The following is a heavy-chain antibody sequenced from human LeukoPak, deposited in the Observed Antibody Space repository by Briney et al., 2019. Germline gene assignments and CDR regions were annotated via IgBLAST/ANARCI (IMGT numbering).Heavy chain of an antibody. J-gene: IGHJ5*02. CDR3: ARVMITFGGVRFDP. V-gene: IGHV4-39*06. CDR1: GGSISSSSYY. CDR2: IYYSGST. D-gene: IGHD3-16*01. Sequence: SETLSLTCTVSGGSISSSSYYWGWIRQPPGKGLEWTGSIYYSGSTYYNPSLKSRVTISVDTSKNQFPLKLSSVTAADTAVYYCARVMITFGGVRFDPWGQGTLVTVSS.